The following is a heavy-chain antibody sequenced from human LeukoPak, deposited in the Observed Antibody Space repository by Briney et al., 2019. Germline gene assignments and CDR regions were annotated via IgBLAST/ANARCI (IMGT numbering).Heavy chain of an antibody. CDR1: GYTFTGYY. CDR3: ARDQDSSGYYYPTYYYYGMDV. CDR2: INPNSGGT. J-gene: IGHJ6*02. D-gene: IGHD3-22*01. Sequence: ASVKVSCKVSGYTFTGYYMHWVRQAPGQGLEWMGWINPNSGGTNYAQKFQGRVTMTRDTSISTAYMELSRLRSDDTAVYYCARDQDSSGYYYPTYYYYGMDVWGQGTTVTVSS. V-gene: IGHV1-2*02.